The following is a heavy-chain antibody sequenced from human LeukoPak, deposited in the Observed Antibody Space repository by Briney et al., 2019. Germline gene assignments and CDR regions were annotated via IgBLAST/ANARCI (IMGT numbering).Heavy chain of an antibody. J-gene: IGHJ4*02. D-gene: IGHD2-2*02. CDR1: GGSISSSSYY. CDR3: AVYCSSTSCYISEDFDY. CDR2: IYYSGST. V-gene: IGHV4-39*01. Sequence: PSETLSLTCTVSGGSISSSSYYWGWIRQPPGKGLEWIGSIYYSGSTYYNPSLKSRVTISVDTSKNQFSLKLSSVTAADTAVYYCAVYCSSTSCYISEDFDYWGQGTLATVSS.